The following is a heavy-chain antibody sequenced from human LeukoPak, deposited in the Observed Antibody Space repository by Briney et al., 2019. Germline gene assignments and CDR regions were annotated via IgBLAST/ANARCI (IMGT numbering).Heavy chain of an antibody. CDR1: GFTFSSYS. V-gene: IGHV3-48*01. D-gene: IGHD1-26*01. Sequence: GGSLRLSCAASGFTFSSYSMNWVRQAPGKGLEWVSYISSSGSTIYYADSVKGRFTISRDNAKNSLALQMNSLRAEGTAVYYCAREWELYLDYWGQGTLVTVSS. J-gene: IGHJ4*02. CDR3: AREWELYLDY. CDR2: ISSSGSTI.